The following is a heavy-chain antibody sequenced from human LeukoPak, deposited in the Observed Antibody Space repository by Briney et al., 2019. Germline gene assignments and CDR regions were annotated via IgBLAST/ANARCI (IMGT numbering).Heavy chain of an antibody. Sequence: SETLSLTCAVYGGSFSGYYWSWVRQPPGKGLEWIGEINHSGSTNYNPSLKSRVTISVDTSKNQFSLKLSSVTAADTAVYYCARGSLSKATRRVGWGQGTLVTVSS. CDR1: GGSFSGYY. CDR2: INHSGST. V-gene: IGHV4-34*01. D-gene: IGHD5-12*01. CDR3: ARGSLSKATRRVG. J-gene: IGHJ4*02.